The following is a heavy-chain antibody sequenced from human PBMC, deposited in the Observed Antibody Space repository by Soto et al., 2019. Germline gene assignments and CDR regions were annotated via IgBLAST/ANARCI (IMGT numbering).Heavy chain of an antibody. CDR2: IYYSGST. D-gene: IGHD4-17*01. Sequence: QVQLQESGPRLVKPSQTLSLTCTVSGGSISSGGYYWTWIRQHPGKGLEWIGYIYYSGSTYYNPSLKSRVAIAVDTSNNQFPLNLSSVTAADTAVYYCARDGAYAAYGAYDPPDAFDIWGQGPMVTVSS. V-gene: IGHV4-31*03. CDR1: GGSISSGGYY. J-gene: IGHJ3*02. CDR3: ARDGAYAAYGAYDPPDAFDI.